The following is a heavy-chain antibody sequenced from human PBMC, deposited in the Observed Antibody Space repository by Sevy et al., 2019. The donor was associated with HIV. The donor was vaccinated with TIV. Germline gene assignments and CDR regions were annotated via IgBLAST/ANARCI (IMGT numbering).Heavy chain of an antibody. D-gene: IGHD2-8*01. CDR2: LAFGCGRI. CDR1: GFNFNIYS. Sequence: GGSLRLSCVASGFNFNIYSMSWVRQAPGKRREWVSTLAFGCGRINHADSVQGRFTMSRDDSKKTVYLEMNSLRPEDTDVYYCAREGCTKPHDYWGQGTLVTVSS. CDR3: AREGCTKPHDY. J-gene: IGHJ4*02. V-gene: IGHV3-23*01.